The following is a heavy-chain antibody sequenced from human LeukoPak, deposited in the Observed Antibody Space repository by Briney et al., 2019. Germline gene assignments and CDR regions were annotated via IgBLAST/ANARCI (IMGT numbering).Heavy chain of an antibody. J-gene: IGHJ4*02. CDR2: ISSDGSIK. CDR1: KFTFSHYG. V-gene: IGHV3-30*18. D-gene: IGHD3-3*01. CDR3: VKEYHSRGFGAYFDY. Sequence: GGSLRLSCTASKFTFSHYGMQWVRQAPGKGLEWVAVISSDGSIKVYADSVKGRFTLFRDNSINTVDLQMNSLRAEDTAVYYCVKEYHSRGFGAYFDYWGQGTLVTVSS.